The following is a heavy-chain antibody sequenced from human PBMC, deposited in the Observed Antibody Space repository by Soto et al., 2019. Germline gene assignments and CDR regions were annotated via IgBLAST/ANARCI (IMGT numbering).Heavy chain of an antibody. CDR1: GFTFSNAW. Sequence: GGSMRLSCAASGFTFSNAWMNWVRQDQGKGLEWVGRIKSKTDGGTTDYAAPVKGRFTISRDDSKNTLYLQMNSLKTEDTAVYYCTTDLSGSYLGWATTPDYWGQGTLVTVSS. J-gene: IGHJ4*02. CDR3: TTDLSGSYLGWATTPDY. V-gene: IGHV3-15*07. D-gene: IGHD1-26*01. CDR2: IKSKTDGGTT.